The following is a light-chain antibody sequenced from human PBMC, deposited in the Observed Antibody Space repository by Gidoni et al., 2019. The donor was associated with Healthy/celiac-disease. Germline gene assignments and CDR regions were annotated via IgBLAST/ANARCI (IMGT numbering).Light chain of an antibody. CDR2: GAS. CDR1: QSVSSN. Sequence: EIVMTLSPATLSVSPGERATLSCRASQSVSSNLAWYQQKPGQAPRLLIYGASTRATGIPARFSGSGSGTEFILTISSLQSEDFAVYYCQQYNNWRTFGQGTKVEIK. CDR3: QQYNNWRT. J-gene: IGKJ1*01. V-gene: IGKV3-15*01.